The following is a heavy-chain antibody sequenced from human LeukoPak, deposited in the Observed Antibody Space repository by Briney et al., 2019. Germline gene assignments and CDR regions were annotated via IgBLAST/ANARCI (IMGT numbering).Heavy chain of an antibody. CDR3: ARHGSETSSPLDY. Sequence: GGSLRLSCAASGFTFSSYGMHWVRQAPGKGLEWVAVIWYDGSNKYYADSVKGRFTISRDNSKNTLYLQMNSLRAEDTAVYYCARHGSETSSPLDYWGQGTLVTVSS. CDR1: GFTFSSYG. J-gene: IGHJ4*02. V-gene: IGHV3-33*01. CDR2: IWYDGSNK.